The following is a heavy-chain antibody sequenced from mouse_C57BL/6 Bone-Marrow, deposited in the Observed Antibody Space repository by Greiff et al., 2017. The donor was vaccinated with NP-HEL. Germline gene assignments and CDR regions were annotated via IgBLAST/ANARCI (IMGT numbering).Heavy chain of an antibody. CDR3: ARGRLYGSSPFDY. D-gene: IGHD1-1*01. V-gene: IGHV1-55*01. CDR2: IYPGSGST. Sequence: VQLQQPGAELVKPGASVKMSCKASGYTFTSYWITWVKQRPGQGLEWIGDIYPGSGSTNYNEKFKSKATLTVDTSSSTAYMQLSSLTSEDSAVYYCARGRLYGSSPFDYWGQGTTLTVSS. J-gene: IGHJ2*01. CDR1: GYTFTSYW.